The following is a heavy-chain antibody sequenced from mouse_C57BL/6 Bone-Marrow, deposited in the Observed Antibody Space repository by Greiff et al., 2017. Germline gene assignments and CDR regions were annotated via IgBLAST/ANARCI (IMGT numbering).Heavy chain of an antibody. J-gene: IGHJ3*01. V-gene: IGHV3-6*01. CDR3: AKISY. CDR1: GYSITSGYY. CDR2: IRYDGSN. Sequence: EVQLVESGPGLVKPSQSLTLTCSVTGYSITSGYYRYWIRQFPGNQLEWMGYIRYDGSNNYNPSLKNRLSITRDTSKNQFFLMLNSVTTEDAAPYCCAKISYWGQGTLVTVSA.